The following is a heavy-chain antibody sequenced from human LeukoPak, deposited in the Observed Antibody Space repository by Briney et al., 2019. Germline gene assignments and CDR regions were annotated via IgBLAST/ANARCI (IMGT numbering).Heavy chain of an antibody. CDR1: GFTFSSYA. Sequence: PGGSLRLSCAASGFTFSSYAMHWVRQARGKGLEWVAVISYDGSNKYYADSVKGRFTISRDNSKNTLYLQMNSLRAEDTAVYYCARDSNMAAPGYYFDYWGQGTLVTVSS. J-gene: IGHJ4*02. CDR3: ARDSNMAAPGYYFDY. D-gene: IGHD6-13*01. CDR2: ISYDGSNK. V-gene: IGHV3-30-3*01.